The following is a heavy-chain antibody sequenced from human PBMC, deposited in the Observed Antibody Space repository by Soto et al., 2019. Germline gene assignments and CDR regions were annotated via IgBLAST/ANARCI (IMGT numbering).Heavy chain of an antibody. V-gene: IGHV4-4*02. CDR3: ARHSPRENWNYDY. CDR1: GGSISSSNW. J-gene: IGHJ4*02. Sequence: SETLSLTCAVSGGSISSSNWCSWVRQPPGKGLEWIGEIYHSGSTNYNPSLKSRVTISVDKSKNQFSLKLSSVTAADKAVYYCARHSPRENWNYDYWGQGALVTVSS. CDR2: IYHSGST. D-gene: IGHD1-7*01.